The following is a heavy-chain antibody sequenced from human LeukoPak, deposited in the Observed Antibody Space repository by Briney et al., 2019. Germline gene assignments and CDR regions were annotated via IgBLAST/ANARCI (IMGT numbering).Heavy chain of an antibody. CDR2: INPNSGGT. Sequence: ASVKVSCKASGYTLTGYYMHWVRQAPGQGLEWMGWINPNSGGTNYAQKFQGRVTMTRDTSISTAYMEVSRLRPDDTAVYYCARGPLGSSSSGYYYYMDVWGKGTTVTVSS. V-gene: IGHV1-2*02. J-gene: IGHJ6*03. D-gene: IGHD6-6*01. CDR1: GYTLTGYY. CDR3: ARGPLGSSSSGYYYYMDV.